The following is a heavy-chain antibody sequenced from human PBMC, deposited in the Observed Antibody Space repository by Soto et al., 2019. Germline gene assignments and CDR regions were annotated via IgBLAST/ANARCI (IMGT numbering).Heavy chain of an antibody. J-gene: IGHJ6*02. CDR1: GLTFSDCY. V-gene: IGHV3-11*01. CDR2: ISSSGSSI. D-gene: IGHD3-10*01. CDR3: ARVRFGEWGYAMDV. Sequence: QVQLVESGGGLVKPGGSLRLSCGASGLTFSDCYMNWIRQAPGKGLEWVSYISSSGSSINYAGSVKGRFTISRDNAKNSLYLQMNSLRAEDTAMYYCARVRFGEWGYAMDVWGQGTTVTVSS.